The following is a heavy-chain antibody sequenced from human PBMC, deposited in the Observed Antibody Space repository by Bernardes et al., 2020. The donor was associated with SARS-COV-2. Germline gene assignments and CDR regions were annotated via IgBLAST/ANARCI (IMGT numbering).Heavy chain of an antibody. CDR1: GGSISSGGYY. CDR2: IYYSGST. D-gene: IGHD3-16*02. J-gene: IGHJ4*02. Sequence: SETLSLTRTVSGGSISSGGYYWSWIRQHPGKGLEWIGYIYYSGSTYYNPSLKSRVTISVDTSKNQFSLKLSSVTAADTAVYYCARAPSTPTALSVITFGGVIDHFDYWGQGTLVTVSS. CDR3: ARAPSTPTALSVITFGGVIDHFDY. V-gene: IGHV4-31*03.